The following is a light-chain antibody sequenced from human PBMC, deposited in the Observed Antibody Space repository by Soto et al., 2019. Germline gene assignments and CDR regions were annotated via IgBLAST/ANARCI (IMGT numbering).Light chain of an antibody. CDR2: GAS. V-gene: IGKV3-15*01. CDR1: QSVSSN. J-gene: IGKJ2*01. CDR3: QQYNNWPLYT. Sequence: EVVMTQSPATLSVSPGERATLSCRASQSVSSNLAWYQQKPGQAPRLLIYGASTRATGIPARFSGSGSGTEFTPTISSLRSENFTVYYCQQYNNWPLYTFGQGTKLEIK.